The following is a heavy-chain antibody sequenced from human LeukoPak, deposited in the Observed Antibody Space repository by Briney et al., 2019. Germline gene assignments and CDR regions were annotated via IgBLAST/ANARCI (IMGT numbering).Heavy chain of an antibody. D-gene: IGHD6-13*01. Sequence: PSETLSLTCTVSGDSISSRTYYWGWFRQPPGKGLEWIASIYYSGSTSYNPSLKSRVTISVDTSKNQFSLKLRFVTAADMAVYYCATSTGSSNLGSWGQGTLVTVSS. J-gene: IGHJ4*02. V-gene: IGHV4-39*01. CDR1: GDSISSRTYY. CDR3: ATSTGSSNLGS. CDR2: IYYSGST.